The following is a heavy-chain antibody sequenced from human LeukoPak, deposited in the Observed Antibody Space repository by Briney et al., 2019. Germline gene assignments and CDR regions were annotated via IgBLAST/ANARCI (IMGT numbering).Heavy chain of an antibody. CDR1: GGTFSSYG. CDR2: IRNDGSTK. Sequence: SCKASGGTFSSYGMHWVRQAPGKGLEWVAFIRNDGSTKFYADSVKGRFTISRGNSENTLYLQMNSLRAEDTAVYYCAKDLPAAYFDYWGQGTLVTVSS. CDR3: AKDLPAAYFDY. D-gene: IGHD2-2*01. J-gene: IGHJ4*02. V-gene: IGHV3-30*02.